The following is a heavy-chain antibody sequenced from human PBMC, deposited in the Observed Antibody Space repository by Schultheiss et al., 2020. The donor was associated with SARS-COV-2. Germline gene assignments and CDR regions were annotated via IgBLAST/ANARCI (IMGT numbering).Heavy chain of an antibody. V-gene: IGHV3-9*01. CDR3: ARDLGIFKGYCSSTSCYRKDDY. CDR1: GFTFDDYA. J-gene: IGHJ4*02. Sequence: SLKISCAASGFTFDDYAMHWVRQAPGKGLEWVSGISWNSGSIGYADSVKGRFTISRDNAKNSLYLQMNSLRAEDTAVYYCARDLGIFKGYCSSTSCYRKDDYWGQGTLVTVSS. D-gene: IGHD2-2*01. CDR2: ISWNSGSI.